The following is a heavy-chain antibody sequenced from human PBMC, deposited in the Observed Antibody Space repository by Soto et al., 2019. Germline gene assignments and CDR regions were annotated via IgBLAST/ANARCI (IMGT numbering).Heavy chain of an antibody. D-gene: IGHD1-1*01. CDR1: GASISGFY. CDR3: VRDGTKTLRDWFDP. Sequence: XETLALTCTVSGASISGFYWSWIRKSAGKGPEWIGRIYATGTTDYNPSLKSRVMMSVDTSKKQFSLKLRSVTAADTAVYYCVRDGTKTLRDWFDPWGQGISVTVSS. J-gene: IGHJ5*02. CDR2: IYATGTT. V-gene: IGHV4-4*07.